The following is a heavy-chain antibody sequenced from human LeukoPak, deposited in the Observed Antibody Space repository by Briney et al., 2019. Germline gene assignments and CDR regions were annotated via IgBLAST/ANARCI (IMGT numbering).Heavy chain of an antibody. D-gene: IGHD2-2*01. V-gene: IGHV3-23*01. CDR3: AKDRDQLLLYSHWYFDL. CDR1: GFTFSSYA. CDR2: ISGSGGST. J-gene: IGHJ2*01. Sequence: GGSLRLSCAASGFTFSSYAMSWVRQAPGMRLEWVSAISGSGGSTYYADSVKGRFTISRDNSKNTLYLQMNSLRAEDTAVYYCAKDRDQLLLYSHWYFDLWGRGTLVTVSS.